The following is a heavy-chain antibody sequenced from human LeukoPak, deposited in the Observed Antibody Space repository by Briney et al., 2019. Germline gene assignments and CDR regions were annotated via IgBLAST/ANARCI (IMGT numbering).Heavy chain of an antibody. J-gene: IGHJ3*02. CDR2: IYFTGNT. Sequence: SETLSLTCTVSGVSINNYYWSWIRQPPGKGLEWIGYIYFTGNTNYNPSLNSRVTMSVDTSKSQFSSKSQFSLSLSSVTAADTAVYFCARQPSRTAAFDIWGQGTMVTVSS. CDR3: ARQPSRTAAFDI. CDR1: GVSINNYY. D-gene: IGHD6-13*01. V-gene: IGHV4-59*08.